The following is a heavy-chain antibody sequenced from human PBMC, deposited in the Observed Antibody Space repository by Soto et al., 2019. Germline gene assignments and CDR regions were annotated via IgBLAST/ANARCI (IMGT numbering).Heavy chain of an antibody. CDR3: VSQRTSVLTQAYFDY. D-gene: IGHD2-8*01. CDR1: GGSVSNSNYY. V-gene: IGHV4-39*01. J-gene: IGHJ4*02. Sequence: SETLSLTCTVSGGSVSNSNYYWGWIRQSPGKGLEWIGSVYYRGRSYSKSSVKSRVTISVDTSKNQFSLNLNSVTASDTTVYYCVSQRTSVLTQAYFDYWGPGALVTVSS. CDR2: VYYRGRS.